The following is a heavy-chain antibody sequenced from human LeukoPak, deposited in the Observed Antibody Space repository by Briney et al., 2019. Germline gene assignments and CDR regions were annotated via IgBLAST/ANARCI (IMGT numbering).Heavy chain of an antibody. CDR1: GFTFNSYS. D-gene: IGHD3-16*02. CDR2: ISGSGGST. Sequence: PGGSLRLSCAASGFTFNSYSMNWVRQAPGKGLEWVSAISGSGGSTYYADSVKGRFTISRDNSKNTLYLQMNSLRAEDTAVYYCAKDREITFGGVIVHFDYWGQGTLVTVSS. V-gene: IGHV3-23*01. J-gene: IGHJ4*02. CDR3: AKDREITFGGVIVHFDY.